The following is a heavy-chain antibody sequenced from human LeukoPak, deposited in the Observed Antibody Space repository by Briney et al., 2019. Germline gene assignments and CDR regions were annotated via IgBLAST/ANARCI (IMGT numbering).Heavy chain of an antibody. CDR3: AKDGWYYYDSSGYYNY. CDR1: GFTFSSYG. J-gene: IGHJ4*02. Sequence: PGGSLRLSCAASGFTFSSYGMHWVRQAPGKGLEWVAFIRYDGSNKYYADSVKGRFTISRDNSKNTLYLQMNSLSAEDTAVYYCAKDGWYYYDSSGYYNYWGRGTLVTVSS. V-gene: IGHV3-30*02. CDR2: IRYDGSNK. D-gene: IGHD3-22*01.